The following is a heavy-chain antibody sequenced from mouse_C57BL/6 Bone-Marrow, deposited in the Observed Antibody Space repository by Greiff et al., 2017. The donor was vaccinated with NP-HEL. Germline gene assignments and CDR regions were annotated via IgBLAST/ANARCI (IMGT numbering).Heavy chain of an antibody. Sequence: VKLQQSGAELVKPGASVKMSCKASGYTFTSYWITWVKQRPGQGLEWIGDIYPGSGSTNYNEKFKSKATLTVDPSSSTAYMQLSSLTSEDSAVYYCATPRYYNYAMDYWGQGTSVTVSA. CDR2: IYPGSGST. CDR3: ATPRYYNYAMDY. CDR1: GYTFTSYW. D-gene: IGHD2-12*01. V-gene: IGHV1-55*01. J-gene: IGHJ4*01.